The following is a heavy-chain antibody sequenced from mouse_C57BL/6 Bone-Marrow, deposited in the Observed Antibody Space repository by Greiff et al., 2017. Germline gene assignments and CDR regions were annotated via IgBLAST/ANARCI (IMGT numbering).Heavy chain of an antibody. V-gene: IGHV7-3*01. CDR2: IRNKANGYTT. D-gene: IGHD1-1*01. Sequence: EVKLMESGGGLVQPGGSLSLSCAASGFTFTDYYMSWVRQPPGKALEWLGFIRNKANGYTTEYSASVKGRFTISRDTSQSILYLQMNALRAEDSATYYCARQYYYGSSHWYFDVWGTGTTVTVSS. CDR3: ARQYYYGSSHWYFDV. J-gene: IGHJ1*03. CDR1: GFTFTDYY.